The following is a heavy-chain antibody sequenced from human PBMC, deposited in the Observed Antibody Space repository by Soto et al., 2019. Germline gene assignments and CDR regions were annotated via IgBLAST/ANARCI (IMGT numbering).Heavy chain of an antibody. CDR2: ITSRVTEI. CDR3: AKSRGSNLVGGLPDY. J-gene: IGHJ4*02. Sequence: PEGSLRLSCAASRLFFGDYDFHGVRQAPGKSLEWVAGITSRVTEIGYADSVRGRFIISTDNAMHVLRLHMNSLRPEDTAVYYCAKSRGSNLVGGLPDYWGQGTQVTVSS. D-gene: IGHD3-16*01. CDR1: RLFFGDYD. V-gene: IGHV3-9*01.